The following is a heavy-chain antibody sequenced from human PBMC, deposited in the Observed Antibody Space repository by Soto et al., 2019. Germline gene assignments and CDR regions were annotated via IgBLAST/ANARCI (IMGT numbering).Heavy chain of an antibody. V-gene: IGHV1-69*02. CDR2: IIPILGIA. CDR3: ASSSSPKVGAVADPYYYYMDV. Sequence: SVKVSCKASGGTFSSYTISWVRQAPGQGLEWMGRIIPILGIANYAQKFQGRVTITADKSTSTAYMELSSLRSEDTAVYYCASSSSPKVGAVADPYYYYMDVWGKGNTVTVSS. J-gene: IGHJ6*03. CDR1: GGTFSSYT. D-gene: IGHD2-15*01.